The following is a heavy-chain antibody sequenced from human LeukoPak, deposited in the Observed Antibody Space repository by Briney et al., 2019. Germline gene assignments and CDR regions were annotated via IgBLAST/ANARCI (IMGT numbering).Heavy chain of an antibody. CDR3: AKDSAARYYYDSSGYFGYFDY. J-gene: IGHJ4*02. V-gene: IGHV3-30*02. CDR2: IRYDGSNK. CDR1: GFTFSSYG. Sequence: PGGSLRLSCAASGFTFSSYGMHWVRQAPGKGLEWVAFIRYDGSNKYYADSVKGRFTISRDNSKNTLYLQMNSLRAEDTAVYYCAKDSAARYYYDSSGYFGYFDYWGQGTLVTVSS. D-gene: IGHD3-22*01.